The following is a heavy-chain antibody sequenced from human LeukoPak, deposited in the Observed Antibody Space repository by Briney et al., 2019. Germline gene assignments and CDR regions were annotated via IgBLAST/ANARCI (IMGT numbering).Heavy chain of an antibody. CDR2: INAGNGNT. CDR1: GYTFTSYA. D-gene: IGHD6-19*01. V-gene: IGHV1-3*01. J-gene: IGHJ4*02. Sequence: ASVKVSCKASGYTFTSYAMHWVRQAPGQRLEWMGWINAGNGNTKYSQKFQGRVTITRDTSASTAYMELSSLRSEDTAVYCCASSGWYGAGSFDYWGQGTLVTVSS. CDR3: ASSGWYGAGSFDY.